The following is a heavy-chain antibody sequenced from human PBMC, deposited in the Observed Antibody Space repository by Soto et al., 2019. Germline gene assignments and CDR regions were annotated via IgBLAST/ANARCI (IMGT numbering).Heavy chain of an antibody. V-gene: IGHV4-39*01. CDR3: ARHHIGYCTNGVCMKVPYYYYYYMDV. J-gene: IGHJ6*03. D-gene: IGHD2-8*01. Sequence: SETLSLTCTVSGGSISSSSYYWGWIRQPPGKGLEWIGSIYYSGSTYYNPSLKSRVTISVDTSKNQFSLKLSSVTAADTAVYYCARHHIGYCTNGVCMKVPYYYYYYMDVWGKGTTVTVSS. CDR1: GGSISSSSYY. CDR2: IYYSGST.